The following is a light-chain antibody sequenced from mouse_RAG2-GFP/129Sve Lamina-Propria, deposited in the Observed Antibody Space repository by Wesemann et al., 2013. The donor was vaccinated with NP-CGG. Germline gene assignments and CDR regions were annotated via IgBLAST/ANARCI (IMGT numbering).Light chain of an antibody. J-gene: IGKJ2*01. V-gene: IGKV4-74*01. CDR2: GTS. Sequence: QIVLTQSPAIMSASLGERVTMTCTASSSVSSSYLHWYQQKPGSSPKLWIYGTSNLASGVPVRFSGSGSGTSYSLTISSMEAEDAATYYCQQWSSYPLTFGGGTKLEIK. CDR1: SSVSSSY. CDR3: QQWSSYPLT.